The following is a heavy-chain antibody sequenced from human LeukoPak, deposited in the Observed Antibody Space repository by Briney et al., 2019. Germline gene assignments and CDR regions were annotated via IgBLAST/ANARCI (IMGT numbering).Heavy chain of an antibody. V-gene: IGHV4-39*07. D-gene: IGHD1-7*01. CDR3: ARGRDWKYLSHFDY. CDR1: GVSVTNSDYY. Sequence: SETLSLTCTVSGVSVTNSDYYWAWIRQPPGKGLEWVGSFFYSVNTYYNPSLKSRVIISEDTSNNQLSLRLSSATAADTAVYYCARGRDWKYLSHFDYWGQGTLVTVSA. J-gene: IGHJ4*02. CDR2: FFYSVNT.